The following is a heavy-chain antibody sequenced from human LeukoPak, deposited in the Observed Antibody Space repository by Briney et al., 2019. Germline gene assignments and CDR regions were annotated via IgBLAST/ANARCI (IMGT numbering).Heavy chain of an antibody. J-gene: IGHJ3*02. CDR1: GFPFSGSA. CDR2: IKSYTDGGTT. Sequence: GGSLRFPCAASGFPFSGSARHGVGQASGKGRDWVGRIKSYTDGGTTDYAAPVKGRFTISRDDSKNTLYLQMNSLKTEDTAVYYCRYDYGDYVAFDIWGQGTMVTVSS. CDR3: RYDYGDYVAFDI. V-gene: IGHV3-15*01. D-gene: IGHD4-17*01.